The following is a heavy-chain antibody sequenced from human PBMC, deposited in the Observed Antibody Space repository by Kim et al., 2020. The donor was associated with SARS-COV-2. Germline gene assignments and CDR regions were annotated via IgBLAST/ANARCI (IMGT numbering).Heavy chain of an antibody. V-gene: IGHV4-61*01. Sequence: SETLSLTCTVSGGSVSSGSYYWSWIRQPPGKGLEWIGYIYYSGSTNYNPSLKSRVTISVDTSKNQFSLKLSSVTAADTAVYYCARGRGSGSDAFDIWGQGTMVTVSS. J-gene: IGHJ3*02. D-gene: IGHD6-19*01. CDR2: IYYSGST. CDR3: ARGRGSGSDAFDI. CDR1: GGSVSSGSYY.